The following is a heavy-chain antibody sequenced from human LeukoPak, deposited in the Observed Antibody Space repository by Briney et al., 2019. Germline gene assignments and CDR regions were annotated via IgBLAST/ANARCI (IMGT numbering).Heavy chain of an antibody. CDR1: GYTFTSNY. J-gene: IGHJ3*02. V-gene: IGHV1-18*04. CDR2: ISAYNGNT. D-gene: IGHD2-8*01. Sequence: ASVKVSCKASGYTFTSNYMHWVRQAPGQGLEWMGWISAYNGNTNYAQKLQGRVTMTTDTSTSTAYMELRSLRSDDTAVYYCARGDPIVLMGAFDIWGQGTMVTVSS. CDR3: ARGDPIVLMGAFDI.